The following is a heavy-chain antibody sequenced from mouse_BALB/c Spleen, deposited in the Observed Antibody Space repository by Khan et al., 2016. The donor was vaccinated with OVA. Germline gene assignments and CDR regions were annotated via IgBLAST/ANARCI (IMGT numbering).Heavy chain of an antibody. D-gene: IGHD2-1*01. Sequence: VQLKESGADLVKPGASVRLSCTSSGFNIKDTYMHWVKQRPEQGLEWIGRIDPANGDTKYDPKFQGKATITADTSSNTAYLQLSSLKSEDTAVLYCAIIYYRSYIYFDYWGQGTTLTVSS. CDR2: IDPANGDT. CDR1: GFNIKDTY. CDR3: AIIYYRSYIYFDY. J-gene: IGHJ2*01. V-gene: IGHV14-3*02.